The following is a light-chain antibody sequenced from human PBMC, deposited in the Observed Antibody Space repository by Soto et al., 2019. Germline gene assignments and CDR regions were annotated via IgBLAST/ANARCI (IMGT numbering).Light chain of an antibody. Sequence: SALTQPASVSGSPGQSITISCTGTNSDVGGYNYVSWYQQHPGKAPKLMIYDVSNRPSGVSNRFSGSKSGNTASLTISGLQAEDEADYYCSSYTSSSPYVVFGGGTKLTVL. CDR3: SSYTSSSPYVV. CDR2: DVS. V-gene: IGLV2-14*01. J-gene: IGLJ2*01. CDR1: NSDVGGYNY.